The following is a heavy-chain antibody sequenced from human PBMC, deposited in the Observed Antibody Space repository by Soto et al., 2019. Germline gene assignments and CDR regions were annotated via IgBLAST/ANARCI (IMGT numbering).Heavy chain of an antibody. J-gene: IGHJ2*01. D-gene: IGHD6-13*01. CDR2: IYYSGST. CDR1: GGSISSSSYY. CDR3: ARHLAYGSSWLFDL. V-gene: IGHV4-39*01. Sequence: QLQLQESGPGLVKPSETLSLTCTVSGGSISSSSYYWGWIRQPPGKGLEWIGSIYYSGSTYYNPPLKSRVTISVDTSKNQFSLKLSSVTAADTAVYYCARHLAYGSSWLFDLWGRGTLVTVSS.